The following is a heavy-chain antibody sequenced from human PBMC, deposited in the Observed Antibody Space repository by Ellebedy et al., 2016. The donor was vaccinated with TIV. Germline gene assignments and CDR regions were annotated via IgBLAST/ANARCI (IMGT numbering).Heavy chain of an antibody. CDR3: VRDLHWAFDI. D-gene: IGHD1-1*01. J-gene: IGHJ3*02. Sequence: GESLKISCAASGITFSSSGMNWVRQAPGKGLEWVSYIPRDSDAMSYADSVKGRFTISRDNAKNSLYLQMNSLRDADTAVYYCVRDLHWAFDIWGQGTVVTVSS. V-gene: IGHV3-48*02. CDR1: GITFSSSG. CDR2: IPRDSDAM.